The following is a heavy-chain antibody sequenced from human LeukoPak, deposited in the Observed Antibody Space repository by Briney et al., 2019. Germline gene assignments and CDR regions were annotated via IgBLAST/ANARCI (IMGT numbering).Heavy chain of an antibody. Sequence: PGGSLRLSCAASGFTFSSYAMHWVHQAPGKGLEWVAVISYDGSNKYYADSVKGRFTISRDNSKNTLYLQMNSLRAEDTAVYYCARDPKTKRFGELLGYFDYWGQGTLVTVSS. CDR1: GFTFSSYA. CDR3: ARDPKTKRFGELLGYFDY. D-gene: IGHD3-10*01. J-gene: IGHJ4*02. CDR2: ISYDGSNK. V-gene: IGHV3-30-3*01.